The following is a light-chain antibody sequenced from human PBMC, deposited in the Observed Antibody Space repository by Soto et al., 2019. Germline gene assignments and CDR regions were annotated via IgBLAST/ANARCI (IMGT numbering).Light chain of an antibody. CDR1: SSDVGIYDL. CDR2: EVT. Sequence: QSALTQPASVSGSPGQSITISCTGTSSDVGIYDLVSWYKHHPGRAPQLIIYEVTERPSGVSNRFSGSKSGNTASLTISGLQAEDEADYYCCSYAGSSTFVFGTGTKLTVL. V-gene: IGLV2-23*02. CDR3: CSYAGSSTFV. J-gene: IGLJ1*01.